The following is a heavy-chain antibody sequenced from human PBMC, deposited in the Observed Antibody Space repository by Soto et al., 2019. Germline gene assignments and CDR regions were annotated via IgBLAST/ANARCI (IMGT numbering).Heavy chain of an antibody. CDR3: ARSGYSYGPNPLLY. Sequence: QVQLQESGPGLVKPSQTLSLTCTVSGGSISSGGYYWSWIRQHPGKGLEWIGYIYYSGSTYYNPYFKIRVTISVDTSKNQFSLKLSSVTAADTAVYYCARSGYSYGPNPLLYWGQGTLVTVSS. CDR1: GGSISSGGYY. CDR2: IYYSGST. J-gene: IGHJ4*02. D-gene: IGHD5-18*01. V-gene: IGHV4-31*03.